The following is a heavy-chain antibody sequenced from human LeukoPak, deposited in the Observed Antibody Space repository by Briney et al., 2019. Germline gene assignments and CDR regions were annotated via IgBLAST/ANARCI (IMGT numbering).Heavy chain of an antibody. CDR3: ARNNPIADDAFAI. D-gene: IGHD1/OR15-1a*01. J-gene: IGHJ3*02. CDR2: INHSGST. CDR1: GGSFSGYY. Sequence: SETLSLTCAVYGGSFSGYYWSWIRQPPGKGLEWIGEINHSGSTNYNPSLKSRVTISVDTSKNQFSLKLSSVTAADTAVYYCARNNPIADDAFAIWGQGTMVTVSS. V-gene: IGHV4-34*01.